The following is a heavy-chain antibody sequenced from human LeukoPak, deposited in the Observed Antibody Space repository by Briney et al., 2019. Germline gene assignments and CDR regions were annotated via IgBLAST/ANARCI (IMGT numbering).Heavy chain of an antibody. CDR2: ISTSGSTI. CDR1: GFTFSSYE. V-gene: IGHV3-48*03. CDR3: AKTPKHSGRGAFDI. J-gene: IGHJ3*02. D-gene: IGHD2-15*01. Sequence: KAGGSLRLSCAASGFTFSSYEMNWVRQAPGKGLEWVSYISTSGSTIYYADSVKGRFTISRDNAKNSLYLQMNSLRAEDTAVYYCAKTPKHSGRGAFDIWGQGTMVTVSS.